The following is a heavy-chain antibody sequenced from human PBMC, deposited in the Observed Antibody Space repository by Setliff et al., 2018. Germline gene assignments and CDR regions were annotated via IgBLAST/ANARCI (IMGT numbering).Heavy chain of an antibody. Sequence: PSETLSLTCTVSGGSISNYYWTWIRQPPGKGLDWIGYIYTSGSTNYNPSLNSRVTIYVDTSKNQFSLKLSSVGAADTAVYYCARARSGDYSDSTGYLDYWGQGTLVTVSS. D-gene: IGHD3-22*01. V-gene: IGHV4-4*08. CDR2: IYTSGST. CDR1: GGSISNYY. CDR3: ARARSGDYSDSTGYLDY. J-gene: IGHJ4*02.